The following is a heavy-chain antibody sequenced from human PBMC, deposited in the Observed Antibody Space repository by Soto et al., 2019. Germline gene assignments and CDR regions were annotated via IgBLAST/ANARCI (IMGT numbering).Heavy chain of an antibody. CDR3: ARVRVVGVATFIFDY. CDR1: GGSISSGGYY. CDR2: IYYSGST. D-gene: IGHD5-12*01. Sequence: SETLSLTCTVSGGSISSGGYYWSWIRQHPGKGLEWIGYIYYSGSTYYNPSLKSRVTISVDTSKNQFSLKLSSVTAADTAVYYCARVRVVGVATFIFDYWGQGTLVTVSS. J-gene: IGHJ4*02. V-gene: IGHV4-31*03.